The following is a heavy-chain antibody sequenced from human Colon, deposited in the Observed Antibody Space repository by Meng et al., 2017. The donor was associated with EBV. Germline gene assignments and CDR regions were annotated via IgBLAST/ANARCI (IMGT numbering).Heavy chain of an antibody. V-gene: IGHV1-3*01. Sequence: QVQLVQSGAEVKKPGASVKVSCKASGYTFTSYAMHWVRQAPGQRLEWMGWIDAANGNTKYPQKFQGRVTITRDTSASTVFMELSSLISEDAAVYYCARGRNYVHHFDYWGQGTLVTVSS. CDR3: ARGRNYVHHFDY. CDR1: GYTFTSYA. J-gene: IGHJ4*02. D-gene: IGHD1-7*01. CDR2: IDAANGNT.